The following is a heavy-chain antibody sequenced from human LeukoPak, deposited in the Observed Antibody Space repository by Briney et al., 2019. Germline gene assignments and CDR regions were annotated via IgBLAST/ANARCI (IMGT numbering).Heavy chain of an antibody. CDR2: ISSSGSTI. CDR1: GFTFSSYE. D-gene: IGHD6-19*01. V-gene: IGHV3-48*03. CDR3: ARSTAVVGEYYFDY. J-gene: IGHJ4*02. Sequence: GGSLRLSCAASGFTFSSYEMNRVRQAPGKGLEWVSYISSSGSTIYYADSVKGRFTISRDNAKNSLYLQMNSLRAEDTAVYYCARSTAVVGEYYFDYWGQGTLVTVSS.